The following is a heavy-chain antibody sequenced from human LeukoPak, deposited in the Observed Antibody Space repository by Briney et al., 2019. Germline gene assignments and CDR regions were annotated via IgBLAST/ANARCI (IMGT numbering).Heavy chain of an antibody. V-gene: IGHV1-18*01. CDR3: ARARRRWLANDAFDI. Sequence: ASVKVSCKASGYTFTSYGISWVRQAPGQGLDGMGWISAYNGNTNYAQKLQGRVTMTTDTSTSTAYMELRSLRSDDTAVYYCARARRRWLANDAFDIWGQGTMVTVSS. CDR1: GYTFTSYG. J-gene: IGHJ3*02. CDR2: ISAYNGNT. D-gene: IGHD6-19*01.